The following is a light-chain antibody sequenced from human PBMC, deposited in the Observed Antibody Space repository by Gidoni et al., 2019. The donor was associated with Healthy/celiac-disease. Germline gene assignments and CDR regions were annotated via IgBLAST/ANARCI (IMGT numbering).Light chain of an antibody. CDR3: QQYGSSPYT. J-gene: IGKJ2*01. Sequence: ELVLTQYPGTLSLSPGERATLSCRASQSVSSSYLAWYQQKPGQAPRLLIYGASSRATGIPDRFSGSGSGTDFTLTISRLEPEDFAVYYCQQYGSSPYTFXQXTKLEIK. V-gene: IGKV3-20*01. CDR1: QSVSSSY. CDR2: GAS.